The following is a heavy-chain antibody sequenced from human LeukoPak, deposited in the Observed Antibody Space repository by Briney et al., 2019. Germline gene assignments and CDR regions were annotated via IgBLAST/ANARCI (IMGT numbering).Heavy chain of an antibody. D-gene: IGHD3-9*01. Sequence: SETLSLTCTVSGGSISSYYWSWIRQPAGKGLEWIGRIYTSGSTNYNPSLKSRVTMSVDTSKNQFSLNLTSATAADTAIYYCARATYDLLTGYYLDSWGQGTLVTVSS. CDR2: IYTSGST. V-gene: IGHV4-4*07. J-gene: IGHJ4*02. CDR3: ARATYDLLTGYYLDS. CDR1: GGSISSYY.